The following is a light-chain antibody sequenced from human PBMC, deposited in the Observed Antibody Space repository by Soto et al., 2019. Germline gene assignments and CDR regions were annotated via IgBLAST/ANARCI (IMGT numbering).Light chain of an antibody. V-gene: IGKV2-28*01. Sequence: DSLMTHSPLSLRVSPGDPASISWVSIQSLVHSNGYNFLDWYLQKPGQSPQLLIHLGSNRASGVPDRFSGSGSGTDFTLRISRVEAEDVGVYYCMQALQTPPYTFGQGTKVDNK. J-gene: IGKJ2*01. CDR2: LGS. CDR1: QSLVHSNGYNF. CDR3: MQALQTPPYT.